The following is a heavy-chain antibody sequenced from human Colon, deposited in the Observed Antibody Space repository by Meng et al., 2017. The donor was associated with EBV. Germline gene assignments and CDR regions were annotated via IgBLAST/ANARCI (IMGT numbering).Heavy chain of an antibody. V-gene: IGHV4-31*03. CDR1: CGSVSSGCYY. J-gene: IGHJ4*02. CDR3: ARVSSGWDYFDY. CDR2: IYYSGST. D-gene: IGHD6-19*01. Sequence: QGQVDGSGPGPGKPSPTLSPTVTVFCGSVSSGCYYWTWIRQHPGKGLEWFGHIYYSGSTFYNPSLKRRVIISIDTSKNQFSLNLRSVTAADTAVYYCARVSSGWDYFDYWGQGTLVTVSS.